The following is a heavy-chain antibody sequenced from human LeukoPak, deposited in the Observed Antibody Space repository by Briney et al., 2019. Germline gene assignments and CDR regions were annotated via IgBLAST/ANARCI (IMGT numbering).Heavy chain of an antibody. CDR3: AREVRGYSYGAIDY. D-gene: IGHD5-18*01. CDR2: TNHSGST. J-gene: IGHJ4*02. CDR1: GGSFSGYY. V-gene: IGHV4-34*01. Sequence: SETLSLTCAVYGGSFSGYYWSWIRQPPGKGLEWIGETNHSGSTNYNPSLKSRVTISVDTSKNQFSLKLSSVTAADTAVYYCAREVRGYSYGAIDYWGQGTLVTVSS.